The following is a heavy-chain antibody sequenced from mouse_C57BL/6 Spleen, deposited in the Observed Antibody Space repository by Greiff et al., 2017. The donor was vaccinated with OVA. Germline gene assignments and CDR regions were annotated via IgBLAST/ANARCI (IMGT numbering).Heavy chain of an antibody. CDR1: GYTFTSYN. J-gene: IGHJ3*01. Sequence: QVQLKESGAELVRPGASVKMSCKASGYTFTSYNMHWVKQTPRQGLEWIGAIYPGNGDTSYNQKFKGKAPLTVDKSSSTAYMQLSSLTSEDSAVYFCARGDGNYRQLRSWFAYWGQGTLVTVSA. V-gene: IGHV1-12*01. D-gene: IGHD3-2*02. CDR3: ARGDGNYRQLRSWFAY. CDR2: IYPGNGDT.